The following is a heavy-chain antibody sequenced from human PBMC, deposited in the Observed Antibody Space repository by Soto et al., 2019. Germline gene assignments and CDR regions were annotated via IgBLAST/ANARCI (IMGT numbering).Heavy chain of an antibody. CDR3: ARDSLGTYCTNGVCYEGNWFDP. CDR2: IYYSGST. CDR1: GGSISSSSYY. V-gene: IGHV4-39*07. J-gene: IGHJ5*02. D-gene: IGHD2-8*01. Sequence: SETLSLTCTVSGGSISSSSYYWGWIRQPPGKGLEWFGSIYYSGSTYYNPSLKSRVTISVDRSKNQFSLKLSSVTAADTAVYYCARDSLGTYCTNGVCYEGNWFDPWGQGTLVTSPQ.